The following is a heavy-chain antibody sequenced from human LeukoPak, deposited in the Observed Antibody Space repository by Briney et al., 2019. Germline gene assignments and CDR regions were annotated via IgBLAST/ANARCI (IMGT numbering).Heavy chain of an antibody. D-gene: IGHD6-13*01. Sequence: GGSLRLSCAASGFTFSSYGMSWVRQAPGKGLEWVSAISGSGGSTYYADSVKGRFTISRDNSKNTLYLQMNSLRAEDTAVYYCAKGSSSWYSRGPFDYWGQGTLVTVSS. CDR2: ISGSGGST. J-gene: IGHJ4*02. V-gene: IGHV3-23*01. CDR3: AKGSSSWYSRGPFDY. CDR1: GFTFSSYG.